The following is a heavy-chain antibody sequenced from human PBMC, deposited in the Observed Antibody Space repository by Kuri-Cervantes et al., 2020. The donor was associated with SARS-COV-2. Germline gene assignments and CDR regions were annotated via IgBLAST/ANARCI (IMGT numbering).Heavy chain of an antibody. Sequence: GSLRLSCAVHGGSFSGYYWSWIRQPPGKGLEWIGEINHSGSTNYNPSLKSRVTISADTSKNQFSLKLSSVTAADTAVYYCARGRSPGYWGQGTLVTVSS. CDR1: GGSFSGYY. CDR2: INHSGST. J-gene: IGHJ4*02. V-gene: IGHV4-34*01. CDR3: ARGRSPGY.